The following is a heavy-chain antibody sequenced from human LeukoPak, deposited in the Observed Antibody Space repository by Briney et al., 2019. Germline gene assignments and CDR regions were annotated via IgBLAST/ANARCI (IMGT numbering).Heavy chain of an antibody. CDR1: GFTFSTYP. CDR2: IRDSGTT. V-gene: IGHV3-69-1*01. CDR3: ARSDSSGYYYAGYYYGMDV. J-gene: IGHJ6*02. D-gene: IGHD3-22*01. Sequence: PGGSLRLSCAASGFTFSTYPMNWVRQAPGKGLEWISHIRDSGTTDYADSVKGRFTISRDNAKNSLYLQMNSLRAEDTAVYYCARSDSSGYYYAGYYYGMDVWGQGTTVTVSS.